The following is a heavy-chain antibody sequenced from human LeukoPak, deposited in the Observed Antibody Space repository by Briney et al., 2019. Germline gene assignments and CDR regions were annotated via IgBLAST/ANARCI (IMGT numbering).Heavy chain of an antibody. V-gene: IGHV4-39*01. J-gene: IGHJ4*02. D-gene: IGHD4-17*01. CDR3: ARQNGGDYWDFDY. Sequence: SETLSLTCTVSGGSISSSTYYWGWIRQPPGKGLEWIGSIYYSGSTYYNPSLKSRVTISIDTSKSQFSLRLSSVTAADTAVYYCARQNGGDYWDFDYWGQGTLVIVSS. CDR2: IYYSGST. CDR1: GGSISSSTYY.